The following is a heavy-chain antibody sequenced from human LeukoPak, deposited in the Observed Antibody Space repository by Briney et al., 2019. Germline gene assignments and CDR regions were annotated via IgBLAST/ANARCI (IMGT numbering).Heavy chain of an antibody. V-gene: IGHV3-7*03. J-gene: IGHJ4*02. D-gene: IGHD3-10*01. Sequence: PGGSLRLSCAASGFTFSSYWMSWVRQAPGKGLEWVANIKQDGSEKYYVDSVKGRFTFSRDNAKNSLYLQMNSLRAEDTAVYYCAKVAHYYGSGSYYEYYFDYWGQGTLVTVSS. CDR1: GFTFSSYW. CDR2: IKQDGSEK. CDR3: AKVAHYYGSGSYYEYYFDY.